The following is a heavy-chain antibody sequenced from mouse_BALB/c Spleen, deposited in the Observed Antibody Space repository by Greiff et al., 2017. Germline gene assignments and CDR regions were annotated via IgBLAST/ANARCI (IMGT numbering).Heavy chain of an antibody. D-gene: IGHD2-4*01. CDR1: GFDFSRYW. CDR2: INPDSSTI. Sequence: EASGFDFSRYWMSWVRQAPGKGLEWIGEINPDSSTINYTPSLKDKFIISRDNAKNTLYLQMSKVRSEDTALYYCARPIYYDYDVWFAYWGQGTLVTVSA. CDR3: ARPIYYDYDVWFAY. J-gene: IGHJ3*01. V-gene: IGHV4-1*02.